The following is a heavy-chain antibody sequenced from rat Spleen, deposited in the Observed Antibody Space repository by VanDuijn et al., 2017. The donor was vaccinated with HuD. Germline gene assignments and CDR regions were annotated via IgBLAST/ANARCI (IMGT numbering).Heavy chain of an antibody. CDR2: INSAGSS. CDR1: AYSITSSYR. CDR3: ARRHYGYTDYFDY. Sequence: VQLQESGPGLVKPSQSLSLTCSVTAYSITSSYRWNWIRKFPGNKLEWMGYINSAGSSNYNPSLKSRISITRDTSKNQFFLQVNSVTTEDTATYYCARRHYGYTDYFDYWGQGVMVTVSS. D-gene: IGHD1-9*01. J-gene: IGHJ2*01. V-gene: IGHV3-3*01.